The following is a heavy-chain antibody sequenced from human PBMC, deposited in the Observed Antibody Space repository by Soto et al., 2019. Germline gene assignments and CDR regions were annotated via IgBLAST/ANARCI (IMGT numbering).Heavy chain of an antibody. CDR3: AKDRVAARPEGLYYYYYGMDV. CDR1: GFTFSSYG. V-gene: IGHV3-30*18. D-gene: IGHD6-6*01. Sequence: QVQLEESGGGVVQPGRSLRLSCAASGFTFSSYGMHWVRQAPGKGLEWVAVISYDGSNKYYADSVKGRFTISRDNSKSTLYLQMNRVRAEDTAVYYCAKDRVAARPEGLYYYYYGMDVWGQGTTVTVSS. CDR2: ISYDGSNK. J-gene: IGHJ6*02.